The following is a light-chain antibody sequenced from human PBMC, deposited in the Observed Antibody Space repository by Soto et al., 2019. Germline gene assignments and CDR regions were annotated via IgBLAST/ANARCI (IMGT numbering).Light chain of an antibody. CDR3: LQHNSYPLT. Sequence: DIQMTQSPSSLSASVGARVTITCRASQGISNDLGWYQQKPGKAPKRLIYAASSLQSGIPSRFSGSGSGTEFTLTISRLQPEYFATSYCLQHNSYPLTCGGGTKVEIK. CDR1: QGISND. J-gene: IGKJ4*01. CDR2: AAS. V-gene: IGKV1-17*01.